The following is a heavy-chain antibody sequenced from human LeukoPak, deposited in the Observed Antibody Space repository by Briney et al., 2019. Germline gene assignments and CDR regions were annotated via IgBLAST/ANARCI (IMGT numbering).Heavy chain of an antibody. CDR3: ARVGSAEDAFDI. J-gene: IGHJ3*02. CDR1: GGSLSSYY. CDR2: IYTSGST. Sequence: SETLSLTCTVSGGSLSSYYWNWIRQPAGKGLEWIGRIYTSGSTNYNPSLKSRVTISVDTSKNQFSLKLSSVTAADTAVYYCARVGSAEDAFDIWGQGTMVTVSS. V-gene: IGHV4-4*07.